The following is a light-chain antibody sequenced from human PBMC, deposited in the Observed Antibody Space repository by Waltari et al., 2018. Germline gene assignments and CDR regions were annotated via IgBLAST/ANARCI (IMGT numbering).Light chain of an antibody. CDR1: ASDDGTYNV. J-gene: IGLJ3*02. Sequence: QSALTQPASLSVSPGQSIPMSGTGRASDDGTYNVVSWYQQHPGKAPKLMIYEDSRRPSGVSNRFSGSKSGNTASLTISGLQPEDEADYYCCSYGGSNTPKVFGGGTKLTVL. V-gene: IGLV2-23*01. CDR2: EDS. CDR3: CSYGGSNTPKV.